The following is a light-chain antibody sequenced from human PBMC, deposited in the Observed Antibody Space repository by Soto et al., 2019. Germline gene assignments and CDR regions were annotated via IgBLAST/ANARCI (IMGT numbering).Light chain of an antibody. Sequence: QSVLTQPASVSGSPGQSITISCTGTSSDVGGYNYVSWYQQHPGKAPKFMIYDVSNRPSGVSNRFSGSKSGNTAFLTISGLQAEDEADYYCCSYTTSNTRQIVFGTGTKVTVL. CDR3: CSYTTSNTRQIV. CDR2: DVS. V-gene: IGLV2-14*01. J-gene: IGLJ1*01. CDR1: SSDVGGYNY.